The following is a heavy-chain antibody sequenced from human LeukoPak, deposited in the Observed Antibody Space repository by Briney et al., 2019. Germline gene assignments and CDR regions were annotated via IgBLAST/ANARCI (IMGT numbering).Heavy chain of an antibody. CDR3: ARDPGAAVAGLGPYYFDY. Sequence: ASVKVSCKASGYTFTGYYMHWVRQAPGQGLEWMGWINPNSGGTNYAQKFQGWVTMTRDTSISTAYMELSRLRSDDTAVYYCARDPGAAVAGLGPYYFDYWGQGTLVTVSS. D-gene: IGHD6-19*01. V-gene: IGHV1-2*04. CDR1: GYTFTGYY. CDR2: INPNSGGT. J-gene: IGHJ4*02.